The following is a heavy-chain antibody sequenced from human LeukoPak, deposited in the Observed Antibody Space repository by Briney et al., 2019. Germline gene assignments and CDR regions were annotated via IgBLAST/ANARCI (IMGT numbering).Heavy chain of an antibody. CDR3: ARDNWGLGFDY. Sequence: PSETLSLTCTVSGGSISSHYWSWIRQPPGKGLEWIGYIYYSGSTNYNPSLKSRVTISVDTSKNQFSLKLISVTAADTAVYYCARDNWGLGFDYWGQGTLVTVSS. D-gene: IGHD7-27*01. J-gene: IGHJ4*02. CDR2: IYYSGST. CDR1: GGSISSHY. V-gene: IGHV4-59*11.